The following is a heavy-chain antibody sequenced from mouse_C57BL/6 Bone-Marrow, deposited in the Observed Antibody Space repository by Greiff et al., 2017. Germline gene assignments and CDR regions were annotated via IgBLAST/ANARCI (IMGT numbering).Heavy chain of an antibody. V-gene: IGHV1-75*01. D-gene: IGHD1-1*01. CDR3: AREDYYGSSYYWYFDF. J-gene: IGHJ1*03. Sequence: QVQLQQSGPELVKPGASVKISCKASGYTFTDYYINWVKQRPGQGLEWIGWIFPGSGSTYYNEKFKGKATLTVDKSSSTAYMLLSSLTSEDSTVXFCAREDYYGSSYYWYFDFWGTGTTVTVSS. CDR2: IFPGSGST. CDR1: GYTFTDYY.